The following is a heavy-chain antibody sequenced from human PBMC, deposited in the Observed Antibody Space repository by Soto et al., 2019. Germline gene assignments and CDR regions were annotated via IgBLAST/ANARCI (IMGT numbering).Heavy chain of an antibody. Sequence: GGSLRLSCAASGFTFSSYGMHWVRQAPGKGLEWVAVIWYDGSNKYYADSVKGRFTISRDNSKNTLYLQMNSLRAEDTAVYYCARRIAVAGTNWFDPWGQGTLVTVSS. D-gene: IGHD6-19*01. CDR1: GFTFSSYG. J-gene: IGHJ5*02. V-gene: IGHV3-33*01. CDR2: IWYDGSNK. CDR3: ARRIAVAGTNWFDP.